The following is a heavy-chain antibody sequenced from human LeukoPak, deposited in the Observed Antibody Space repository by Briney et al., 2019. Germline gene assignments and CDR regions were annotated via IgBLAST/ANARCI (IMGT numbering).Heavy chain of an antibody. J-gene: IGHJ4*02. D-gene: IGHD3-10*01. V-gene: IGHV3-23*01. CDR1: GFTFSSYA. Sequence: GGSLRLSCAASGFTFSSYAMSWVRQAPGKGLEWISTITASGVTTYYADSVKGRFTISRDNSKNTLLLQMNSLRAEDTAVYYCAKDRIWFGELLYLIDYWGQGTLVTVSS. CDR2: ITASGVTT. CDR3: AKDRIWFGELLYLIDY.